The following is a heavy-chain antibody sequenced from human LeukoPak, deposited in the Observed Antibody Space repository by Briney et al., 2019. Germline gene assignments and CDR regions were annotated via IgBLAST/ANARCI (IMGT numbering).Heavy chain of an antibody. CDR1: GGSISSNDYY. V-gene: IGHV4-39*06. J-gene: IGHJ4*02. CDR3: ARESTSATYDY. Sequence: SETLSLTCTVSGGSISSNDYYWGWIRQPPGKGLEWIGSMYYSGSTYYNPSLKSRVTISVDTSKNQLTLKLSSVTAADTAVYYCARESTSATYDYWGQGTLVTVPS. CDR2: MYYSGST. D-gene: IGHD3-10*01.